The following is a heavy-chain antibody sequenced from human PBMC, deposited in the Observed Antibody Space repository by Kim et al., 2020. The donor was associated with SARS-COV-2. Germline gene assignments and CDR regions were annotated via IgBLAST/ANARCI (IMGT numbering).Heavy chain of an antibody. D-gene: IGHD3-10*01. J-gene: IGHJ5*02. CDR3: ARASSTYGSGSRNWFDP. CDR2: INHSGST. CDR1: GGSFSGYY. Sequence: SETLSLTCAVYGGSFSGYYWSWIRQPPGKGLEWIGEINHSGSTNYNPSLKSRVTISVDTSKNQFSLKLSSVTAADTAVYYCARASSTYGSGSRNWFDPWGQGTLVTVSS. V-gene: IGHV4-34*01.